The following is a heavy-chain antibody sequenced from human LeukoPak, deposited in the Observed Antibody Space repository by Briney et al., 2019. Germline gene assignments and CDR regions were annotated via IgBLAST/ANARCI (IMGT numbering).Heavy chain of an antibody. CDR2: ISGSGGST. V-gene: IGHV3-23*01. CDR3: ATQRDYWFGELLNFDY. Sequence: GGSLGLSCAASGFTFSSYAMSWVRQAPGKGLGWVSAISGSGGSTYYADSVKGRFTISRDNSKNTLYLQMNSLRAEDTAVYYCATQRDYWFGELLNFDYWGQGTLVTVSS. J-gene: IGHJ4*02. CDR1: GFTFSSYA. D-gene: IGHD3-10*01.